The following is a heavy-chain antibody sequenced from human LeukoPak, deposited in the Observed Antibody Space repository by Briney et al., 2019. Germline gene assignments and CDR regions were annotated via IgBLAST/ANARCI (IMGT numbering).Heavy chain of an antibody. V-gene: IGHV4-61*01. J-gene: IGHJ4*02. CDR2: VYFSGTS. CDR3: ARRRMIRGVIIFDY. Sequence: SETLSLTCSVSGGSVSSGTYYETWIRQPPGKGLEWIGHVYFSGTSSYNPSLKSRVTISADTSKDQFSLKLISVTAADTAVYFCARRRMIRGVIIFDYWGPGALVTVSS. CDR1: GGSVSSGTYY. D-gene: IGHD3-10*01.